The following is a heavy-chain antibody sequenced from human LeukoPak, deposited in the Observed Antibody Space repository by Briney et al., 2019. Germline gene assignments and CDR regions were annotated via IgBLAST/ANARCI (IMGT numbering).Heavy chain of an antibody. CDR2: INPSGGST. V-gene: IGHV1-46*01. CDR3: AKGDKMLTWRRTYNRFDP. J-gene: IGHJ5*02. Sequence: PGASVTVSCKASGYTFTSYYMHWVRQAPGQGLEWMGIINPSGGSTSYAQKFQGRVAMTRDTSTSTVYMELSSLRAEDTAVYFCAKGDKMLTWRRTYNRFDPWGQGTLVTVSS. D-gene: IGHD3-16*01. CDR1: GYTFTSYY.